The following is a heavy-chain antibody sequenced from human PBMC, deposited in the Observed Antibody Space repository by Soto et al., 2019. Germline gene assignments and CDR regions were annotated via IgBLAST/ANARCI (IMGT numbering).Heavy chain of an antibody. V-gene: IGHV3-74*01. CDR3: ARPRYDGSGTPFDH. CDR1: GFTFSSYW. D-gene: IGHD3-22*01. Sequence: PGGSLRLSCAASGFTFSSYWMHWVSQAPGKGLVWVSGINGDGSTATYADSVKGRFIISRDNAKNMLYLQMNSLTAEDTAVYYCARPRYDGSGTPFDHWGQGTLVTVSS. CDR2: INGDGSTA. J-gene: IGHJ4*02.